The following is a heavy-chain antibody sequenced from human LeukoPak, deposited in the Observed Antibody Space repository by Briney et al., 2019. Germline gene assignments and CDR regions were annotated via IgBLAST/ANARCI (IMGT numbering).Heavy chain of an antibody. CDR2: INHSGST. Sequence: SETLSLTCAVYDGSFSGYYWSWIRQPPGKGLEWIGEINHSGSTNYNPSLKSRVTISVDTSKNQFSLKLSSVTAADTAVYYCARGYGVVPVSPAGNWFDPWGQGTLVTVSS. D-gene: IGHD4-17*01. CDR3: ARGYGVVPVSPAGNWFDP. J-gene: IGHJ5*02. CDR1: DGSFSGYY. V-gene: IGHV4-34*01.